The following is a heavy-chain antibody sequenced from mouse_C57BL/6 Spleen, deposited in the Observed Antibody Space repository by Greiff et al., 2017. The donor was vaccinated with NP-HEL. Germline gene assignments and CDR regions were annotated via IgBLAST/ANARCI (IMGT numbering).Heavy chain of an antibody. CDR1: GYTFTDYY. D-gene: IGHD1-1*01. CDR3: GTTVVGNYFDD. Sequence: VQLKESGPVLVKPGASVKMSCKASGYTFTDYYMNWVKQSHGKSLEWIGVIHPSNGGTSYNQKFKGKATLTVDKSSSTAYMELNSLTSEDSAVYYCGTTVVGNYFDDWGQGTTLTVSS. V-gene: IGHV1-19*01. CDR2: IHPSNGGT. J-gene: IGHJ2*01.